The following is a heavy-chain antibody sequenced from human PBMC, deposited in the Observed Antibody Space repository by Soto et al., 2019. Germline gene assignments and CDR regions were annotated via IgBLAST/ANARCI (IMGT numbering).Heavy chain of an antibody. J-gene: IGHJ4*02. V-gene: IGHV3-33*01. D-gene: IGHD3-22*01. CDR1: GFTFSSYG. Sequence: PGGSLRLSCAASGFTFSSYGMRWVRQAPGKGLEWVAVIWYDGSNKYYADSGKGGFTISSDKSKSTLCLQMNSLRAEDTAVYCWAREAKYDSSGYRDDWGQGNMVTV. CDR3: AREAKYDSSGYRDD. CDR2: IWYDGSNK.